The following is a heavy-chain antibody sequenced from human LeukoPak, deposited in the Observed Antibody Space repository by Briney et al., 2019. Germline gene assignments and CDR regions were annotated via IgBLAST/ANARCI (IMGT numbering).Heavy chain of an antibody. CDR3: ARDQCDCGDYFCRVYYYIDV. J-gene: IGHJ6*03. D-gene: IGHD4-17*01. CDR2: INWIGGST. CDR1: GGSITNYY. V-gene: IGHV3-20*04. Sequence: ETLSLTCTVSGGSITNYYWSWVRHAPGKGLEWVSGINWIGGSTVYADSVKGRFTLSRDNAKSSLYLQMKSLSAEDTALYYCARDQCDCGDYFCRVYYYIDVWRKGTTVTVSS.